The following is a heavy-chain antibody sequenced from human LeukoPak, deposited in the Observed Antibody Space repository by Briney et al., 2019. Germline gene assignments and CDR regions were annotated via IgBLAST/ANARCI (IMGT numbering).Heavy chain of an antibody. D-gene: IGHD1-26*01. CDR2: IYYSGNT. CDR3: AHFKGGSFDF. Sequence: KPSETLSLTCTVSGGSISSSNYYWGWIRQPPGKGLEWIGSIYYSGNTYYNPSLKSRVTISVDTSKNQFSLKLTSVTAADTAVYYSAHFKGGSFDFWGQGTMVTVSS. J-gene: IGHJ3*01. V-gene: IGHV4-39*01. CDR1: GGSISSSNYY.